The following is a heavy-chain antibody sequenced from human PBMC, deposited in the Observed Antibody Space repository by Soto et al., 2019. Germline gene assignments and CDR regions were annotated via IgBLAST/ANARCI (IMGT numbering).Heavy chain of an antibody. CDR2: INHSGST. J-gene: IGHJ4*02. Sequence: SETLSLTCAVYGGSFSGYYWSWIRQPPGKGLEWIGEINHSGSTNYNPSLKSRVTISVDTSKNQFSLKLSSVTAADTAVYYRAGGLTGERSVYYWGQETLVTVSS. CDR3: AGGLTGERSVYY. CDR1: GGSFSGYY. V-gene: IGHV4-34*01. D-gene: IGHD1-1*01.